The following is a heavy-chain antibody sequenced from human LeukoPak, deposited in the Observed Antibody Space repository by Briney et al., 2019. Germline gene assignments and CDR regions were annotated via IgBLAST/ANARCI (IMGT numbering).Heavy chain of an antibody. CDR1: GFTFSSYE. Sequence: GGSLRLSCAASGFTFSSYEMNWVRQAPGKGLEWVSYISTSGSTIYYADSVKGRFTISRDNAKNSLYLQMNSLRAEDTAGYYCARDDGYNRYFDYWGQGTLVTVSS. CDR3: ARDDGYNRYFDY. V-gene: IGHV3-48*03. J-gene: IGHJ4*02. CDR2: ISTSGSTI. D-gene: IGHD5-24*01.